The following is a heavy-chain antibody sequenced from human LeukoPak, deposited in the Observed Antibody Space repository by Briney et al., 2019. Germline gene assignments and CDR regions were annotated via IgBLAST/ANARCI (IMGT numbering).Heavy chain of an antibody. CDR3: AGEVGYCSGGSCYSYFDY. CDR1: GGSISRYY. J-gene: IGHJ4*02. V-gene: IGHV4-59*01. CDR2: IYHSGST. D-gene: IGHD2-15*01. Sequence: SETLSLTCTVSGGSISRYYWSWIRQPPGKGLEWIGYIYHSGSTNYNASLTNRVTISVDTSKNQFSLKLSSVTAADTAVYYCAGEVGYCSGGSCYSYFDYWGQGTLVTVSS.